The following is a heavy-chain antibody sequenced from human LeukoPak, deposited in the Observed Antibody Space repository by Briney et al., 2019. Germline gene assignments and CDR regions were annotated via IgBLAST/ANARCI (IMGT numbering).Heavy chain of an antibody. CDR2: ISYDGSNK. Sequence: GGSLRLSCAASGFTFSSYVMHWVRQAPGKGLEWVAVISYDGSNKYYADSVKGRFTISRDNSENTLYLQMNSLRAEDTAVYYCAREKGYYDSSGYCLDYWGQGTLVTVSS. D-gene: IGHD3-22*01. J-gene: IGHJ4*02. CDR3: AREKGYYDSSGYCLDY. CDR1: GFTFSSYV. V-gene: IGHV3-30-3*01.